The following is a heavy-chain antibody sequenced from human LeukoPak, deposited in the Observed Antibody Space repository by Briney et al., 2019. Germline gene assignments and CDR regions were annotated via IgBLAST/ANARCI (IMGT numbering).Heavy chain of an antibody. CDR3: ARGYCTTTSCYIDY. J-gene: IGHJ4*02. V-gene: IGHV3-30*04. CDR1: GFTFSNYA. D-gene: IGHD2-2*02. Sequence: GGSLRLSCAASGFTFSNYAFHWVRQAPGKGLEWVAVMSYDGINKHYRDSVKGRFTISRDISKSTLYLQMNSLRAEDTAVYYCARGYCTTTSCYIDYWGQGSLVTVSS. CDR2: MSYDGINK.